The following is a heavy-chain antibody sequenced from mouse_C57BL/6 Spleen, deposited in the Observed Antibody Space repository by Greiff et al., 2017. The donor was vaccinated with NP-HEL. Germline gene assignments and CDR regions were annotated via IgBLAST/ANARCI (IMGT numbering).Heavy chain of an antibody. V-gene: IGHV1-63*01. J-gene: IGHJ2*01. Sequence: QVQLKESEAELVRPGTSVKMSCKASGYTFTNYWIGWAKQRPGHGLEWIGDIYPGGGYTNYNEKFKGKATLTADKSSSTAYMQFSSLTSEDSAIYYCARGHYGTPYYFDYWGQGTTLTVSS. CDR1: GYTFTNYW. CDR2: IYPGGGYT. D-gene: IGHD1-1*01. CDR3: ARGHYGTPYYFDY.